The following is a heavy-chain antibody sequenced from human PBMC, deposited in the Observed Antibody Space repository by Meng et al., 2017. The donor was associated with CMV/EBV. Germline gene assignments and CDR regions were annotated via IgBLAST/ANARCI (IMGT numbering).Heavy chain of an antibody. J-gene: IGHJ4*02. V-gene: IGHV3-21*04. D-gene: IGHD6-19*01. CDR1: GFTFSSYS. CDR3: ANRRIPVALSSGWYYFDH. CDR2: ISSSSYI. Sequence: GESLKISCAASGFTFSSYSMNWVRQAPGKGLEWVSSISSSSYIYYADSVKGRFTISRDNSKNTLYLQMDSLRAEDTALYSCANRRIPVALSSGWYYFDHWGQGTLVTVSS.